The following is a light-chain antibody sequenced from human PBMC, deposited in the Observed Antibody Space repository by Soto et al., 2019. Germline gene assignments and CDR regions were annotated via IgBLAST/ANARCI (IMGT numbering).Light chain of an antibody. V-gene: IGLV2-14*01. Sequence: LTQPASVSGSPGQPITISCTGTSSDVGGYNYVSWYQQHPGKPPKLMIYEVSNRPSGVSNRFSGSKSGNTASLTISGLQAEDEADYYCSSYTSSSTLYVFGTGTKVTVL. CDR1: SSDVGGYNY. J-gene: IGLJ1*01. CDR3: SSYTSSSTLYV. CDR2: EVS.